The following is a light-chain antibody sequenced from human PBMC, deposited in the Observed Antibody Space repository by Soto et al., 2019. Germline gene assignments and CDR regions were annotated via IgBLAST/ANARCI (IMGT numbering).Light chain of an antibody. V-gene: IGKV3D-15*01. CDR1: QSVSSY. CDR3: QQSYSNPRT. CDR2: GAF. Sequence: EIVMTQSPATLSVSPGERATLSCRASQSVSSYLAWYQQKPGKAPRLLIYGAFSRATGIPERLSGSGSGTDFTITISSMQTEDFATYYCQQSYSNPRTFGHGTKVDIK. J-gene: IGKJ1*01.